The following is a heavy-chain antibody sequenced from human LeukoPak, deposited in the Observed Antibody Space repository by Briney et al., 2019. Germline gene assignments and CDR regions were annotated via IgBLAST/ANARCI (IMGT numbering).Heavy chain of an antibody. CDR3: ARRRYNWNDPLFDY. CDR1: GYSISSGYY. J-gene: IGHJ4*02. CDR2: IYHSGST. Sequence: SETLSLTCTVSGYSISSGYYWGWIRQPPGKGLEWIGSIYHSGSTYYNPSLKSRVTISVDTSKNQFSLKLSSVTAADTAVYYCARRRYNWNDPLFDYWGQGTLVTVSS. V-gene: IGHV4-38-2*02. D-gene: IGHD1-1*01.